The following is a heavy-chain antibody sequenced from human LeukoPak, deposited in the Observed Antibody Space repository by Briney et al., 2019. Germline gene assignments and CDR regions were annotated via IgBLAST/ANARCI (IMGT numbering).Heavy chain of an antibody. CDR1: GGSFSGYY. J-gene: IGHJ5*02. D-gene: IGHD5-12*01. Sequence: PSETLSLTCAVYGGSFSGYYWSWIRQPPGKGLEWIGEINHSGSTNYNPSLKSRVTISVDTSKNQFSLKLSSVTAADTAVYYCAREGESIMDIVATINNWFDPWGQGTLVTVSS. V-gene: IGHV4-34*01. CDR2: INHSGST. CDR3: AREGESIMDIVATINNWFDP.